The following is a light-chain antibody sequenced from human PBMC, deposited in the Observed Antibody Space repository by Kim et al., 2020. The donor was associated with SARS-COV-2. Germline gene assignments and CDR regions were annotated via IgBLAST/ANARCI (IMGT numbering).Light chain of an antibody. V-gene: IGLV3-19*01. Sequence: SSELTQDPAVSVALGQTVRITCQADSLRRYYATWSQQKPGQATILVTYGKNNRHSGIPDRFSGSRSVNTGSLSITGTRAGDEADYYSNSRDSTDDVVFAG. J-gene: IGLJ2*01. CDR1: SLRRYY. CDR2: GKN. CDR3: NSRDSTDDVV.